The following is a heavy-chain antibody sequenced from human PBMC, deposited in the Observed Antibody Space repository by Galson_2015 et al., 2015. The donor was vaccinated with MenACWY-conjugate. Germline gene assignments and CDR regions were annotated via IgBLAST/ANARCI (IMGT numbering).Heavy chain of an antibody. J-gene: IGHJ5*02. D-gene: IGHD6-6*01. CDR2: VNSDGTGT. Sequence: SLRLSCAASGFTFSNYWMNWVRQAPGKGLEWVSRVNSDGTGTTYADSVKGRFTISRDNAKNTLYLQMNSPRAEDTAIYYCTKAAARYSTSSAFNWFDPWGQGALVTVSS. CDR3: TKAAARYSTSSAFNWFDP. V-gene: IGHV3-74*01. CDR1: GFTFSNYW.